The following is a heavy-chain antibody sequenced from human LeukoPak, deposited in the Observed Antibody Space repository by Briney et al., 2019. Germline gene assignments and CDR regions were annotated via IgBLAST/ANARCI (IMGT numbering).Heavy chain of an antibody. CDR3: ARDNYYDSSGYYDY. D-gene: IGHD3-22*01. CDR2: ISYDGSNE. J-gene: IGHJ4*02. Sequence: GGSLRLSCAASGFTFSSYAMHWVRQAPGKGLEWVAVISYDGSNEYYADSVKGRFTISRDNSKNTLYLQMSSLRAEDTAVYYCARDNYYDSSGYYDYWGQGTLVTVSS. CDR1: GFTFSSYA. V-gene: IGHV3-30-3*01.